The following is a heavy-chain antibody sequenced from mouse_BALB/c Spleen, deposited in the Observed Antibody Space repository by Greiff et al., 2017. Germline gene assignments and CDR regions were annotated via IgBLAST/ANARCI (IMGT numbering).Heavy chain of an antibody. J-gene: IGHJ4*01. V-gene: IGHV3-2*02. CDR2: ISYSGST. Sequence: EVKLKESGPGLVKPSQSLSLTCTVTGYSITSDYAWNWIRQFPGNQLEWMGYISYSGSTSYNPSLKSRISITRDTSKNQFFLQLNSVTTEDTATYYCAREGYAMDYWGQGTSVTVSS. CDR3: AREGYAMDY. CDR1: GYSITSDYA.